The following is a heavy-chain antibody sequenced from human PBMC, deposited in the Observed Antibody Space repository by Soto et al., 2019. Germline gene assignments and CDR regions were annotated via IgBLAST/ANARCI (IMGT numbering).Heavy chain of an antibody. D-gene: IGHD3-16*02. J-gene: IGHJ4*02. Sequence: SETLSLTCTVSGGSISSYYWSWIRQPPGKGLEWIGYIYYSGSTNYNPSLKSRVTISVDTSKNQYSQKLSSVTAADTAVYYCAGEAIGTDYWGQGTLVTVSS. CDR3: AGEAIGTDY. V-gene: IGHV4-59*08. CDR1: GGSISSYY. CDR2: IYYSGST.